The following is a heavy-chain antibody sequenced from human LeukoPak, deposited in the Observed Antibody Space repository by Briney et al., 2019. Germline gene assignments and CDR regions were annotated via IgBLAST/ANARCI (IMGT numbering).Heavy chain of an antibody. V-gene: IGHV3-48*02. CDR1: GFTFSSYS. CDR3: ARDRNWGFDY. J-gene: IGHJ4*02. D-gene: IGHD7-27*01. Sequence: PGGSLRLSCAASGFTFSSYSVNWVRQAPGKGLEWVSYISSSSSSTTYYADSVKGRFTISRDNAKNSLYLQMNSLRDEDTAVYCCARDRNWGFDYWGQGTLVTVSS. CDR2: ISSSSSSTT.